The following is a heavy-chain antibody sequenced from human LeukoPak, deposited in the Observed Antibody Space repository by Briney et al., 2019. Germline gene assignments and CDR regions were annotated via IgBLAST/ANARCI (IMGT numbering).Heavy chain of an antibody. CDR3: AKDREYISSD. J-gene: IGHJ4*02. D-gene: IGHD6-6*01. V-gene: IGHV3-30*02. CDR2: IRYDGSSK. Sequence: GGSLRLSCAASGFTFSSYGMNWVRQAPGKGLEWVAFIRYDGSSKYCADSVKGRFTISRDNSKNTLYLQMNSLRAEDTAVYYCAKDREYISSDWGQGTLVTVSS. CDR1: GFTFSSYG.